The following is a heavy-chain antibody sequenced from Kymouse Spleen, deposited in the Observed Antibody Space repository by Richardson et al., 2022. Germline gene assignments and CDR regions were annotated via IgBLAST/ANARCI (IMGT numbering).Heavy chain of an antibody. D-gene: IGHD6-13*01. J-gene: IGHJ5*02. CDR2: IYYSGST. V-gene: IGHV4-61*01. Sequence: QVQLQESGPGLVKPSETLSLTCTVSGGSVSSGSYYWSWIRQPPGKGLEWIGYIYYSGSTNYNPSLKSRVTISVDTSKNQFSLKLSSVTAADTAVYYCARGGHPIAAALYNWFDPWGQGTLVTVSS. CDR3: ARGGHPIAAALYNWFDP. CDR1: GGSVSSGSYY.